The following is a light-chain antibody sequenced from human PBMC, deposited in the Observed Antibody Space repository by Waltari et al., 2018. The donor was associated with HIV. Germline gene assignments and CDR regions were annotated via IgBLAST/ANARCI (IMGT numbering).Light chain of an antibody. CDR1: QSVSSN. CDR2: GAS. V-gene: IGKV3-15*01. Sequence: IVMTQSPATLSVSPGERATLSCRASQSVSSNLACYQQKPGQAPRLLIYGASTRATGIPARFSGSGSGTEFTLTISSLQSEDFAVYYCQQYDNWPLTFGGGTKVEIK. J-gene: IGKJ4*01. CDR3: QQYDNWPLT.